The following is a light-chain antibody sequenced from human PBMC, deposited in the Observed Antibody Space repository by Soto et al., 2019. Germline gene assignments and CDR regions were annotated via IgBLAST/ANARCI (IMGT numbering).Light chain of an antibody. Sequence: EIVLTQSPGTLSLSPGERATLSCRASQGVSTSYVAWYQQKAGQAPRLLIYDASNRATGIPDRFSGSGSGTDFTLTISNLEPEDSAVYYCQQRSIWPLTFGGGTKVDIK. CDR1: QGVSTSY. J-gene: IGKJ4*01. V-gene: IGKV3D-20*02. CDR2: DAS. CDR3: QQRSIWPLT.